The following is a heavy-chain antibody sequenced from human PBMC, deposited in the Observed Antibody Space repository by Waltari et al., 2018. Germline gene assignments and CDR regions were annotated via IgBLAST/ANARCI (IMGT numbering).Heavy chain of an antibody. J-gene: IGHJ4*02. CDR2: INLDGSDR. CDR1: GLPFRTPW. CDR3: ATDGIEGHSCFDY. D-gene: IGHD1-26*01. V-gene: IGHV3-7*04. Sequence: EVQLVESGGGLVQPGGSVRLSWVASGLPFRTPWMNWVRQAPGKGLEWVANINLDGSDRYYGASVKGRFTISRDNAQNSLYLQMNSLRVEDTAVYYCATDGIEGHSCFDYWGQGTLVTVSS.